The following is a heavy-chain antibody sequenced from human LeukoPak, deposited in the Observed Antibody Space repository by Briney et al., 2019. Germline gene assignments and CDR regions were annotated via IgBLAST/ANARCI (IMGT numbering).Heavy chain of an antibody. D-gene: IGHD6-13*01. V-gene: IGHV3-7*01. Sequence: GGSLRLSCAASGFTFSSYWMSWVRQAPGKGLEWVANIKQDGSEKYYVDSVKGRFIISRDNAKNSLYLQMNSLRAEDTAVYYCARPYSSSWYAYYYYYYMDVWGKGTTVTVSS. CDR2: IKQDGSEK. J-gene: IGHJ6*03. CDR1: GFTFSSYW. CDR3: ARPYSSSWYAYYYYYYMDV.